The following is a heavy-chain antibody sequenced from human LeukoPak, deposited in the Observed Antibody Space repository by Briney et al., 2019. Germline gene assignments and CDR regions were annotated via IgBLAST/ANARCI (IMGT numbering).Heavy chain of an antibody. V-gene: IGHV3-7*01. CDR2: IKQDGSEK. Sequence: PGGSLRLSCAASGFTFSSYGMHWVRQAPGKGLEWVAYIKQDGSEKHYVDSVKGRFTISRDNTQHSLHLQMYSLSVEDTAVYYCARDYGLNCYSIDCAGAFDFWGQGTMVTVSS. J-gene: IGHJ3*01. D-gene: IGHD2/OR15-2a*01. CDR3: ARDYGLNCYSIDCAGAFDF. CDR1: GFTFSSYG.